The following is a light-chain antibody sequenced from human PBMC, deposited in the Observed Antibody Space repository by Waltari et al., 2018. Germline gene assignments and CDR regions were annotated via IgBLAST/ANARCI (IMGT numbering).Light chain of an antibody. J-gene: IGLJ2*01. CDR1: KLAKKY. Sequence: SHDLTQPPPVSVSAGQTARISCPGDKLAKKYVSSDQKRPSQAPVMLIYKDSGRPSEIPERVSASSSGTTATLTITGVQAEDEADYYCQSTDSSDSLFLFGGGTKLTFV. V-gene: IGLV3-25*03. CDR3: QSTDSSDSLFL. CDR2: KDS.